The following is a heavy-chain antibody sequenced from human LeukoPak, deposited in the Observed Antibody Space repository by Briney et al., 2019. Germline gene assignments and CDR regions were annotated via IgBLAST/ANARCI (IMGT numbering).Heavy chain of an antibody. Sequence: ASVKVSCEASGYTFTSYYMHWVRQAPGQGLEWMGIINPSGGSTSYAQKFQGRVTMTRDTSTSTVYMELSSLRSEDTAVYYCARDGQGGIAARPAYYFDYWGQGTLVTVSS. CDR3: ARDGQGGIAARPAYYFDY. J-gene: IGHJ4*02. CDR2: INPSGGST. D-gene: IGHD6-6*01. CDR1: GYTFTSYY. V-gene: IGHV1-46*01.